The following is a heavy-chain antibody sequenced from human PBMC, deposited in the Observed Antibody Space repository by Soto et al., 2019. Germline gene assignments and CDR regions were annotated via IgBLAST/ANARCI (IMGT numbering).Heavy chain of an antibody. D-gene: IGHD5-18*01. Sequence: EVQLVESGGGLIPPGGSLRLSCAASGFLVNSAYMTWVRQAPGKGLEWLSMINSDGSTLYAASVKGRFTISRDNSKKRLDLQMSGVRAEDTAMYYCARSGYSFAWGYWGQGTLVIVTS. J-gene: IGHJ4*02. V-gene: IGHV3-53*01. CDR3: ARSGYSFAWGY. CDR2: INSDGST. CDR1: GFLVNSAY.